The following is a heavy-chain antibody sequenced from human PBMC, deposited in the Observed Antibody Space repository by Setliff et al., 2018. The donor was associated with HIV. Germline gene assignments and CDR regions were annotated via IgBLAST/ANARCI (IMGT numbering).Heavy chain of an antibody. Sequence: ASVKVSCKASGGTFSSYAISWVRQAPGQGLEWMGGIIPIFGTANYAQKFQGRVTITADESTSTAYMELSSLRSEDTAVYYCARESFWSGYSPGGFDYWGQGTLVTVSS. CDR3: ARESFWSGYSPGGFDY. D-gene: IGHD3-3*01. CDR1: GGTFSSYA. J-gene: IGHJ4*02. V-gene: IGHV1-69*13. CDR2: IIPIFGTA.